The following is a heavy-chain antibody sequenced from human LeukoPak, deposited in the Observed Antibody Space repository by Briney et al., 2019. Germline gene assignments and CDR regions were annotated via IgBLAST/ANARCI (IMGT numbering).Heavy chain of an antibody. V-gene: IGHV3-33*01. D-gene: IGHD2-15*01. Sequence: GGSLRLSCAASGFTFSSYGMHWVRQAPGKGLEWVAVIWYDGSNKYYADSVKGRFTISRDNSKNTLYLQMNSLRAEDTAVYYCAARPPLAYSSGGYYYYYMDVWGKGTTVTVSS. CDR2: IWYDGSNK. J-gene: IGHJ6*03. CDR3: AARPPLAYSSGGYYYYYMDV. CDR1: GFTFSSYG.